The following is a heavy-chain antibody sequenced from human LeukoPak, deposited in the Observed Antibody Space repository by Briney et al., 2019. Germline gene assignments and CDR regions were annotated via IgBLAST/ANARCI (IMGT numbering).Heavy chain of an antibody. Sequence: SETLSLTCTVSGGSISSGYYWGWIRQPPGKGLEWIGSIYHSGSTYYNPSLKSRVTISVDTSKNQFSLKLSSVTAADTAVYYCARDVAAAGTDYWGQGTLVTVSS. CDR2: IYHSGST. CDR3: ARDVAAAGTDY. J-gene: IGHJ4*02. V-gene: IGHV4-38-2*02. D-gene: IGHD6-13*01. CDR1: GGSISSGYY.